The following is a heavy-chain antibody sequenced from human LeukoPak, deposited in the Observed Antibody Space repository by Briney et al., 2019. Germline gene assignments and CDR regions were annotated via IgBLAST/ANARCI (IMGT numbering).Heavy chain of an antibody. Sequence: ASVKVSCKASGYTFASYGISWVRQAPGQGLEWMGWISAYNGNTNYAQKLQGRVTITTDESTSTAYMELSSLRSEDTAVYYCARHPAGGIGMVPPYYFDYWGQGTLVTVSS. D-gene: IGHD6-13*01. CDR3: ARHPAGGIGMVPPYYFDY. CDR1: GYTFASYG. CDR2: ISAYNGNT. V-gene: IGHV1-18*01. J-gene: IGHJ4*02.